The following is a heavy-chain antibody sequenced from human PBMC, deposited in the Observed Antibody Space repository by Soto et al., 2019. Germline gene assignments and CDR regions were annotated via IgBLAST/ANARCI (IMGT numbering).Heavy chain of an antibody. CDR3: AVGYSDYDFAVAGGYYYGMDA. D-gene: IGHD5-12*01. Sequence: GASVKVSCKASGFTFTSSAVQWVRQARGQRLEWIGWIVVGSGNTNYAQKFQERVTITRDMSTSTAYMELSSLRSEDTAVYYCAVGYSDYDFAVAGGYYYGMDAWGQGTTVTVSS. CDR2: IVVGSGNT. V-gene: IGHV1-58*01. CDR1: GFTFTSSA. J-gene: IGHJ6*02.